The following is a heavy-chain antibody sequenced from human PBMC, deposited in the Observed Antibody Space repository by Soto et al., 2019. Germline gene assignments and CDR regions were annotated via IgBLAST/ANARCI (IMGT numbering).Heavy chain of an antibody. CDR2: INHRGSA. V-gene: IGHV4-4*02. CDR1: GGSISTTHW. CDR3: ARYNAASGTYYFDF. D-gene: IGHD6-13*01. Sequence: PSETLSLSCAVSGGSISTTHWWSWVRQPPGKGPEWIGEINHRGSANYNPSLKSRVTISVDISKSQFSLRLTSVTAADTAVYYCARYNAASGTYYFDFWGQGALVTVSS. J-gene: IGHJ4*02.